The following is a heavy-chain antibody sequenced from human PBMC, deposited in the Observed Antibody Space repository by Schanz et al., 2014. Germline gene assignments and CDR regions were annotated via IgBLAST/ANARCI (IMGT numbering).Heavy chain of an antibody. CDR1: GYTFTSYG. CDR3: ARGYGDSPTDF. J-gene: IGHJ4*02. Sequence: QVQLVQSGAEVKKPGASVKVSCKASGYTFTSYGISWVRQAPGQGLEWMGWISPYNGNTNYAQKFQGRVTITADKSTSTAYMELSSLRSEDTAVYYCARGYGDSPTDFWGQGTLVIVSS. CDR2: ISPYNGNT. D-gene: IGHD4-17*01. V-gene: IGHV1-18*01.